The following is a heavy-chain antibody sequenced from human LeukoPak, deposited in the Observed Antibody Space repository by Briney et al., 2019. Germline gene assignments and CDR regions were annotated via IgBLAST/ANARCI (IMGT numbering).Heavy chain of an antibody. CDR2: IWPDGSKK. Sequence: PGGSLRLSCAASGFTFSTYAVHWVRQAPGKGLERVAFIWPDGSKKYYADSVKGRFAISRENSKNTVYLQMNDLRPEDTALYFCAKISSSAESNFDYWGQGTLLTVSS. CDR3: AKISSSAESNFDY. V-gene: IGHV3-30*02. D-gene: IGHD6-25*01. CDR1: GFTFSTYA. J-gene: IGHJ4*02.